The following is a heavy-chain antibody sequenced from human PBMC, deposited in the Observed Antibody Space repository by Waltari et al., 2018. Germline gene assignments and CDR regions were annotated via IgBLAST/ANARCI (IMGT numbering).Heavy chain of an antibody. J-gene: IGHJ4*02. Sequence: QVQLVQSGAEVKKPGASVKVSCKASGYPFTGYYMHWVRQAPGQGLEWMGWINPNSGGTNYEQKCQGRVTMTRDTSISTAYMELSRLRSDDTAVYYCARGGEWAAAGNDYWGQGTLVIVSS. CDR1: GYPFTGYY. V-gene: IGHV1-2*02. CDR3: ARGGEWAAAGNDY. CDR2: INPNSGGT. D-gene: IGHD6-13*01.